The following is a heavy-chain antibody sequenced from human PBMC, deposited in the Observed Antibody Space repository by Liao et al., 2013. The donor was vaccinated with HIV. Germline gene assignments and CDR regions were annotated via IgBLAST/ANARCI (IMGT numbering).Heavy chain of an antibody. V-gene: IGHV4-61*02. D-gene: IGHD3-9*01. Sequence: QVQLQESGPGLVKPSQTLSLTCTVSGGSISSGSYYWSWIRQPAGKGLEWIGRIYTSGSTNYNPSLKSRVTMSIDTSKKQFSLQLHSVTAADTAIYFCTRGVRYSSLFDLWGQGTRVTVSS. J-gene: IGHJ4*02. CDR1: GGSISSGSYY. CDR2: IYTSGST. CDR3: TRGVRYSSLFDL.